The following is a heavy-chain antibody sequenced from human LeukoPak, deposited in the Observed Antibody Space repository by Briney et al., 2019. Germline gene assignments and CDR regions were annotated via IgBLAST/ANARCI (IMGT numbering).Heavy chain of an antibody. D-gene: IGHD6-19*01. Sequence: GETLKISCKGSGYSFTIYWIGWVRQMPGKGLEWMGIIYPGGSDTRYSPSFQGQVTISADKSTSTAYLQWSSLKASDTAMYYCARRSSGWYQDYWGQGTLVTVSS. V-gene: IGHV5-51*01. CDR3: ARRSSGWYQDY. J-gene: IGHJ4*02. CDR2: IYPGGSDT. CDR1: GYSFTIYW.